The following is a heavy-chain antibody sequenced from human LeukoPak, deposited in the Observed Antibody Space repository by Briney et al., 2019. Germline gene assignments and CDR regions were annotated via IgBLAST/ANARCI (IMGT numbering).Heavy chain of an antibody. V-gene: IGHV3-11*01. Sequence: GGSLRLSCAAFGFTFSDYYMSLIRQAPGKGLEWVSYISSSGSTIYYADSVKGRFTISRDNAKNSLYLQMNSLRAEDTAVYYCARDLLVATSDYWGQGTLVTVSS. CDR1: GFTFSDYY. D-gene: IGHD5-12*01. CDR3: ARDLLVATSDY. CDR2: ISSSGSTI. J-gene: IGHJ4*02.